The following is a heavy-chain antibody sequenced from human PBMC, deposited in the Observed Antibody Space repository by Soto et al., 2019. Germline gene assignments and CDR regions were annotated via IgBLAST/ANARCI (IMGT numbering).Heavy chain of an antibody. J-gene: IGHJ6*02. D-gene: IGHD6-6*01. CDR3: ARLRIGSSSDYYYYYGMDV. Sequence: SETLSLTGTVSVGSISSSSYYWGWIRQPPGKGLEWIGSIYYSGSTYYNPSLKSRVTISVDTSKNQFSLKLSSVTAADTAVYYCARLRIGSSSDYYYYYGMDVWGQGTTVTVSS. V-gene: IGHV4-39*01. CDR2: IYYSGST. CDR1: VGSISSSSYY.